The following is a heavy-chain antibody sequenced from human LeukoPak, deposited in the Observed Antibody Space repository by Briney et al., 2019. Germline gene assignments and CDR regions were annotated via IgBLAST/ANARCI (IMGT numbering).Heavy chain of an antibody. D-gene: IGHD3-10*01. CDR3: ARLNIVGPGGYYYYMDV. CDR1: GFTFSSYSMN. J-gene: IGHJ6*03. Sequence: SGGSLRLSCAASGFTFSSYSMNWVRQAPGKGLEWIGSIYYSGSTYYNPSLKSRVTISLDTSKSQFSLNLSSVTAADTAVYYCARLNIVGPGGYYYYMDVWGKGTTVTISS. V-gene: IGHV4-39*01. CDR2: IYYSGST.